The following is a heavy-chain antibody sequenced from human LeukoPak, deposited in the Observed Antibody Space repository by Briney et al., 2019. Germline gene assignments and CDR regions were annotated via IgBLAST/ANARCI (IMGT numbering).Heavy chain of an antibody. V-gene: IGHV4-34*01. Sequence: SETLSLTCAVYGESFSGYYWSWIRQPPGKGLEWIGEINHSGSTNYNPSLKSRVTISVDTSKNQFSLKLSSVTAADTAVYYCARGLRFLEWSRGFPPTYYFDYWGQGTLVTVSS. D-gene: IGHD3-3*01. J-gene: IGHJ4*02. CDR3: ARGLRFLEWSRGFPPTYYFDY. CDR2: INHSGST. CDR1: GESFSGYY.